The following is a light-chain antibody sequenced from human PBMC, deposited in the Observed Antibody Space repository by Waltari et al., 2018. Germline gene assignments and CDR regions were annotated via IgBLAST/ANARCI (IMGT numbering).Light chain of an antibody. CDR2: GKN. J-gene: IGLJ2*01. V-gene: IGLV3-19*01. Sequence: SSELTQDPAVSVALGQTVRITSQGDSLRSYYASWYQQKPGQAPVLVIYGKNNRPPGIPDRFSGSSSGNTASLTITGAQAEDEADYYCNSRDSSGNHVVFGGGTKLTVL. CDR3: NSRDSSGNHVV. CDR1: SLRSYY.